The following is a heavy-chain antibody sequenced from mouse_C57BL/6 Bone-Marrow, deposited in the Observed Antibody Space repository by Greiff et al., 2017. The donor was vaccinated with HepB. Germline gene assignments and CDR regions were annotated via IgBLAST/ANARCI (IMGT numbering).Heavy chain of an antibody. V-gene: IGHV5-15*04. Sequence: EVKVEESGGGLVQPGGSLKLSCAASGFTFSDYGMAWVRQAPRKGPEWVAFISNLAYSIYYADTVTGRFTISRENAKNTLYLEMSSLRSEDTAMYYCARQNYGNAMDYWGQGTSVTVSS. CDR3: ARQNYGNAMDY. J-gene: IGHJ4*01. D-gene: IGHD1-1*01. CDR1: GFTFSDYG. CDR2: ISNLAYSI.